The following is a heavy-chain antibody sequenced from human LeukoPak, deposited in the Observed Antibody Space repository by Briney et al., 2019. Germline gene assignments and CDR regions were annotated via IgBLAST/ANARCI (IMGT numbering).Heavy chain of an antibody. J-gene: IGHJ3*02. Sequence: PSETLSLTCTVSGGSISSGDYYWSWIRQPPGKGLEWIGYIYYSGSTYYNPSLKSRVTISVDTSKNQFSLKLSSVTAADTGVYYCARSYYYGPRGPHAFDIWGQGTMVTVSS. D-gene: IGHD3-10*01. CDR3: ARSYYYGPRGPHAFDI. V-gene: IGHV4-30-4*02. CDR2: IYYSGST. CDR1: GGSISSGDYY.